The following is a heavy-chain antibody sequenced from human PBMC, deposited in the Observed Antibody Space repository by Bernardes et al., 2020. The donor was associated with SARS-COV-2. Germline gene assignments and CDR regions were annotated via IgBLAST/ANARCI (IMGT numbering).Heavy chain of an antibody. CDR3: AGSSCGADCYIGGLRSWDYGMDV. D-gene: IGHD2-21*02. CDR2: FYSSGNT. CDR1: GGSISNSGYY. V-gene: IGHV4-39*01. Sequence: SETLSLTRTVSGGSISNSGYYWGWLRQPPGKGLEWIGSFYSSGNTYYNPSLQSRLSKSIDTSRNQFSLRLSSVTAADTAVYYCAGSSCGADCYIGGLRSWDYGMDVWGQGTTVTVSS. J-gene: IGHJ6*02.